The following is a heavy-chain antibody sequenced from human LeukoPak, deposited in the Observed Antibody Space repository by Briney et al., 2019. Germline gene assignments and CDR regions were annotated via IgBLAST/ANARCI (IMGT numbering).Heavy chain of an antibody. J-gene: IGHJ5*02. CDR3: ARAWYSSSGWFDP. CDR2: IYYSGST. V-gene: IGHV4-39*07. Sequence: PSETLSLTCTVSGGSISRSSYYWGWIRQPPGKGLEWIGSIYYSGSTYYNPSLKSRITILVDTSKNQFSLKLSSVTAADTALYYCARAWYSSSGWFDPWGQGTLVTVSS. D-gene: IGHD6-19*01. CDR1: GGSISRSSYY.